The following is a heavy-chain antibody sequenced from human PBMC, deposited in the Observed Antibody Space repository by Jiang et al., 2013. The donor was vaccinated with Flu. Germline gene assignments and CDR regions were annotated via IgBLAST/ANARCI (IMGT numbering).Heavy chain of an antibody. J-gene: IGHJ4*02. D-gene: IGHD2-21*02. CDR1: GGTSSSYT. Sequence: QVQLVESGAEVKKPGSSVKVSCKASGGTSSSYTIIWVRQAPGQGLEWMGGILPIVGIADYAQKFQGRVTITADKSTSAAYMEFSSLRSEDTAIYYCARAASCGGDCYFFDSWGQGTLVTVSS. V-gene: IGHV1-69*17. CDR2: ILPIVGIA. CDR3: ARAASCGGDCYFFDS.